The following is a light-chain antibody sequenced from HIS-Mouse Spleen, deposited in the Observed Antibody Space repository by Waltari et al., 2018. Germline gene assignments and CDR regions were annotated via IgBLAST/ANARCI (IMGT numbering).Light chain of an antibody. CDR2: DVS. V-gene: IGLV1-47*02. CDR1: SSNIGSNY. Sequence: QSVLTQPPSASGTPGQRVTISCSGSSSNIGSNYVYWYQQLPGTAPKLMIYDVSKRPSGVPDRFSGSKSGNTASLTISGLQAEDEADYYCCSYAGSYTYYVFGTGTKVTVL. J-gene: IGLJ1*01. CDR3: CSYAGSYTYYV.